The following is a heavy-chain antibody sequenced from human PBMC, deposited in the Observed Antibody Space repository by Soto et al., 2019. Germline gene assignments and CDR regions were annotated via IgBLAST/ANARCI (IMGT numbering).Heavy chain of an antibody. Sequence: GGSLRLSCAASKFAFSSYAMSWVRQAPGKGLEWVSVISGSGDITYYADSVKGRFTISRDNARNTLSLQMNSLRADDTAVYYCARLSGDHSAFFSYGMDAWGQGTTVTVSS. CDR2: ISGSGDIT. CDR3: ARLSGDHSAFFSYGMDA. D-gene: IGHD2-21*01. CDR1: KFAFSSYA. J-gene: IGHJ6*02. V-gene: IGHV3-23*01.